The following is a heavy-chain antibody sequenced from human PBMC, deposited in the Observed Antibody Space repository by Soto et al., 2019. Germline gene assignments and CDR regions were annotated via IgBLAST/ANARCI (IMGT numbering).Heavy chain of an antibody. V-gene: IGHV3-33*01. D-gene: IGHD4-17*01. CDR1: GFTFNTYS. Sequence: GSLGLSCKASGFTFNTYSMHWVRQPPGKGLEWLAAIWYDGTQKYYADSVKGRFIISRDNSKKTLYLEMNSLRAEDTAVYYCARAGGTTVTGLWHFDSWGQGTLVTVSS. J-gene: IGHJ4*02. CDR2: IWYDGTQK. CDR3: ARAGGTTVTGLWHFDS.